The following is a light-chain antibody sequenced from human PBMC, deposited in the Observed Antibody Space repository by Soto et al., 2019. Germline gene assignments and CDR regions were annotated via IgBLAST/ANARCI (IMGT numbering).Light chain of an antibody. CDR3: QQYNSYRWT. Sequence: DIQMTQSPSTLSASVGDRVTITCRASQSISSWLAWYQQKPGKAPKLLIYKASNIESGVPSRFSGSGSGTEFTLTISSLQPDDFATYYCQQYNSYRWTFGQGTKVEIK. J-gene: IGKJ1*01. CDR1: QSISSW. CDR2: KAS. V-gene: IGKV1-5*03.